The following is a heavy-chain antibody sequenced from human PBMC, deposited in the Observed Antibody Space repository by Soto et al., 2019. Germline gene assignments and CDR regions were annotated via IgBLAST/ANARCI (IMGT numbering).Heavy chain of an antibody. CDR2: SSAYGGVA. J-gene: IGHJ4*02. CDR3: ARGPRSGFCSGGTCHYFDY. CDR1: GYAFTSYG. Sequence: QLEQPGGEVKKTGASVKVSCKASGYAFTSYGITWVRQAPGQGLEWMGWSSAYGGVAKYALKFQERVTMTTDKSTNTAYMELRSLTSDDTAIYYCARGPRSGFCSGGTCHYFDYWGQGTQVTVSA. V-gene: IGHV1-18*01. D-gene: IGHD2-15*01.